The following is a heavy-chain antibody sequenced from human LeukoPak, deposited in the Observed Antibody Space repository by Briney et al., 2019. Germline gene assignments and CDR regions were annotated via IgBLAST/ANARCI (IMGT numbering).Heavy chain of an antibody. D-gene: IGHD6-6*01. Sequence: SETLSLTCAVYGGSFSAYSWSWIRQPPGKGLEWIGEINRSGSTNYNPSLKSRVTISVDTSKNQFSLKLSSVTAADTAVYYCASYQYSSSNYYFDYWGQGTLVTVSS. CDR1: GGSFSAYS. J-gene: IGHJ4*02. CDR3: ASYQYSSSNYYFDY. V-gene: IGHV4-34*01. CDR2: INRSGST.